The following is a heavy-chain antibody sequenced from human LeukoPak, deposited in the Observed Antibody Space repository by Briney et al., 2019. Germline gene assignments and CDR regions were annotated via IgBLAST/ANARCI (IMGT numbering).Heavy chain of an antibody. Sequence: SETLSLTCTVSGDSISSYYWSWIRQPAGKGLEWLGRIYISASIDYNPSLKSRVTMSVDPSKNQLSLELSSVTAADTAVYYCARVSVAGYSSSWYPFDYWGQGILVTVSS. V-gene: IGHV4-4*07. CDR2: IYISASI. D-gene: IGHD6-13*01. CDR1: GDSISSYY. CDR3: ARVSVAGYSSSWYPFDY. J-gene: IGHJ4*02.